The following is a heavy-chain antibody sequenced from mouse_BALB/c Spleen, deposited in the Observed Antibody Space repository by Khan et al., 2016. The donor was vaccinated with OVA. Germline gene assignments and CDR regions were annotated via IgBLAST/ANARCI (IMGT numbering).Heavy chain of an antibody. J-gene: IGHJ4*01. CDR1: GFSLTNYG. Sequence: QVQLKESGPGLVAPSQSLSITCTISGFSLTNYGVHWVRQPPGKGLEWLVLMWSDCSTPYNSALKSRLTISSDNSKRQGLLKMNSLQTDNTAMYFCARQPYYHYNVMDYWGQGTSVTVSS. CDR3: ARQPYYHYNVMDY. CDR2: MWSDCST. V-gene: IGHV2-6-1*01. D-gene: IGHD2-10*01.